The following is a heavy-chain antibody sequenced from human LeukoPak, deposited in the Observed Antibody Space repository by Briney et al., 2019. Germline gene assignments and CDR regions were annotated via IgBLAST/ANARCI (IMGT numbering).Heavy chain of an antibody. D-gene: IGHD3-10*01. Sequence: SETLSLTCTVSGYSIAHGFFWAWIRQPPGGGLEWIGSLYHSGTTYYNTSLKSRISTSVDTSKNQFSLKLSSVTAADTAVYYCARQLLWFGERTPGAFDIWGQGTMVTVSS. CDR3: ARQLLWFGERTPGAFDI. J-gene: IGHJ3*02. CDR1: GYSIAHGFF. CDR2: LYHSGTT. V-gene: IGHV4-38-2*02.